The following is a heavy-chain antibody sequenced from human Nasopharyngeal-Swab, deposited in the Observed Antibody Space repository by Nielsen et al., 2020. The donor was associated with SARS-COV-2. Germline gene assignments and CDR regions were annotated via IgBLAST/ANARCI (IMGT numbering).Heavy chain of an antibody. CDR3: ARTLTSITMIRPSWYFDY. Sequence: WIRQPPGKGLEWIGSIYYSGSTYYNPSLKSRVTISVDTSKNQFSLKLSSVTAADTAVYYCARTLTSITMIRPSWYFDYWGQGTLVTVSS. CDR2: IYYSGST. D-gene: IGHD3-22*01. V-gene: IGHV4-39*01. J-gene: IGHJ4*02.